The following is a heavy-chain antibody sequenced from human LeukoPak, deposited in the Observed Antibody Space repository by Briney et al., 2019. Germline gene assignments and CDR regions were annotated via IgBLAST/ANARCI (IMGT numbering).Heavy chain of an antibody. Sequence: SETLSLTCAVSGGSISSSNWWSWVRQPPGKGLEWIGEIYHSGSTNYNPSFKSRVTISVDKSKNQFSLKLSSVTAADTAVYYCARERSITMIVGGSSFDYWGQGTLVTVSS. CDR3: ARERSITMIVGGSSFDY. V-gene: IGHV4-4*02. J-gene: IGHJ4*02. CDR2: IYHSGST. D-gene: IGHD3-22*01. CDR1: GGSISSSNW.